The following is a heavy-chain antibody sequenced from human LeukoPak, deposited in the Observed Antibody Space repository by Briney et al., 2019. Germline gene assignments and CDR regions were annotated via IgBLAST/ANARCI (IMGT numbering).Heavy chain of an antibody. D-gene: IGHD3-16*01. V-gene: IGHV3-48*04. J-gene: IGHJ4*02. CDR2: ISSSSSTI. CDR3: ARLLGY. Sequence: SGGSLRLSCAASRFTFSSYSMNWVRQAPGKGLEWVSYISSSSSTIYYADSVKGRFTISRDNAKNSLYLQMNSLRAEDTAVYYCARLLGYWGQGTLVTVSS. CDR1: RFTFSSYS.